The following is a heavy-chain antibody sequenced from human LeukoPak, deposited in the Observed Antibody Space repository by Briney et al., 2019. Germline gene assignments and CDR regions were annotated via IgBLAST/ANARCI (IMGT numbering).Heavy chain of an antibody. CDR3: ARAQRGGMTTVTIIDY. J-gene: IGHJ4*02. CDR1: GFTFSSYA. D-gene: IGHD4-17*01. V-gene: IGHV3-30*04. CDR2: ISYDGSNK. Sequence: GRSLRLSCAASGFTFSSYAMHWVRQAPGKGLEWVGVISYDGSNKYYADSVKGRFTISRDNSKNTLYLQMNSLRAEDTAVYYCARAQRGGMTTVTIIDYWGQGTLVTVSS.